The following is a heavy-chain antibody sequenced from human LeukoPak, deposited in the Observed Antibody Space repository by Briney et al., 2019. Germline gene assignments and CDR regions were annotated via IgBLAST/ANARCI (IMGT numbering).Heavy chain of an antibody. CDR2: ISGYNGNT. CDR1: GYTFTSYG. Sequence: ASVKVSCKTYGYTFTSYGFSWVRQAPGQGPEWMGWISGYNGNTNYAQKFQGRVTMTTDTSTSTAYMELRSLRSDDTAVYYCARRNCGGDCYPDYWGQGTLVTVSS. CDR3: ARRNCGGDCYPDY. V-gene: IGHV1-18*01. J-gene: IGHJ4*02. D-gene: IGHD2-21*02.